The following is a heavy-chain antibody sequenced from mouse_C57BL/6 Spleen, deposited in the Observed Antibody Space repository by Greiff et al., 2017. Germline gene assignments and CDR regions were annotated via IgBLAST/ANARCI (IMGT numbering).Heavy chain of an antibody. J-gene: IGHJ2*01. V-gene: IGHV5-17*01. CDR2: ISSGSSTI. D-gene: IGHD3-2*02. Sequence: EVMLVESGGGLVKPGGSLKLSCAASGFTFSDYGMHWVRQAPEKGLEWVAYISSGSSTIYYADTVKGRFTISRDNAKNTLFLQMTSLRSEDTAMYYGAREGQLRLPYYFDYWGQGTTLTVSS. CDR1: GFTFSDYG. CDR3: AREGQLRLPYYFDY.